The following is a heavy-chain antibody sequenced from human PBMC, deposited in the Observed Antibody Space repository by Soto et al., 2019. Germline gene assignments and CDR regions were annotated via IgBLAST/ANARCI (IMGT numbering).Heavy chain of an antibody. J-gene: IGHJ6*02. V-gene: IGHV4-59*01. CDR2: IYYSGST. Sequence: PSETLSLTCTVSGGSISSYYWSWIRQPPGKGLEWIGYIYYSGSTNYNPSLKSRVTISVDTSKNQFSLKLSSVTAADTAVYYCAGATEYYYYGMDVWGQGTTVTVSS. D-gene: IGHD1-1*01. CDR1: GGSISSYY. CDR3: AGATEYYYYGMDV.